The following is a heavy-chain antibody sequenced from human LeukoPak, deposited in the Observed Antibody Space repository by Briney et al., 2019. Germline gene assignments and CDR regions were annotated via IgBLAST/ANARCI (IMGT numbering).Heavy chain of an antibody. V-gene: IGHV4-59*01. Sequence: SETLSLTCTVSGGSISSYYWSWIRQPPGKGLEWIGYIYYSGSTNYNPSLKSRVTISVDTSKNQFSLKLSSVTAADTAVYYCARVGYYYGSGSYGLDPWGQGTLVTVSS. CDR3: ARVGYYYGSGSYGLDP. CDR2: IYYSGST. J-gene: IGHJ5*02. D-gene: IGHD3-10*01. CDR1: GGSISSYY.